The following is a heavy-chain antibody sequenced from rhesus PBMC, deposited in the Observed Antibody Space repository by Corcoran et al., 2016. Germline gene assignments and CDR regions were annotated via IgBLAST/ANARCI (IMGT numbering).Heavy chain of an antibody. CDR1: GYSLSSGYG. Sequence: QVQLQESGPGLVKPSETLSFTCAVSGYSLSSGYGWCWLRTPPGKGLERIGYIGGSSGRTNYNPSLKSRVSISKDTSKNQFSLKLSSVTAADTAVYYCARDAYGSYLDYWGQGVLVTVSS. CDR2: IGGSSGRT. CDR3: ARDAYGSYLDY. D-gene: IGHD4-4*01. V-gene: IGHV4-127*01. J-gene: IGHJ4*01.